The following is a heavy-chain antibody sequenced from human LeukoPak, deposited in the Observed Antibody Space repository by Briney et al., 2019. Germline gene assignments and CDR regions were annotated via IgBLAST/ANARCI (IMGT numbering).Heavy chain of an antibody. CDR3: ARGPTVTTKPYYYYGMDV. Sequence: SVKLSCKVSGGTFSSYAISWERQAPGQGIEWMGGIIPIFGTANYAQKFQGRGTITADESTSTAYMELSSLRSEDTAVYYCARGPTVTTKPYYYYGMDVWGKGTTVTVSS. J-gene: IGHJ6*04. D-gene: IGHD4-17*01. V-gene: IGHV1-69*01. CDR1: GGTFSSYA. CDR2: IIPIFGTA.